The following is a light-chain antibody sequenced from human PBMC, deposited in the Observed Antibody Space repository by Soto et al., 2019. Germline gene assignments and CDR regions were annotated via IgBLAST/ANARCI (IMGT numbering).Light chain of an antibody. CDR3: QQYGSFRWT. Sequence: EIVLTQSPGTRSLSPGERATLSCRASQSVSSSYLAWYQQKPGQAPRLLIYGASSRATGIPDRFSGSGSGTDFTLTISRLEPEDFAVYYCQQYGSFRWTFGQGTKVEIK. CDR2: GAS. V-gene: IGKV3-20*01. J-gene: IGKJ1*01. CDR1: QSVSSSY.